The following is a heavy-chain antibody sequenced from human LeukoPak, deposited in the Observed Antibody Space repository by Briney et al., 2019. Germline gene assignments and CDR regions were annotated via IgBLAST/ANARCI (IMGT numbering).Heavy chain of an antibody. D-gene: IGHD2-21*02. CDR2: ISHTGLT. V-gene: IGHV4-34*01. Sequence: SETLSLTCAAYGGSFSGYYWTLIRQTPGKGLEWIGEISHTGLTGSNPSLKSRVTIFVDSSKKQFSLRMSSVTAADTGIYYCARVPDITARPCDTWGPGTRVTVSS. J-gene: IGHJ5*02. CDR3: ARVPDITARPCDT. CDR1: GGSFSGYY.